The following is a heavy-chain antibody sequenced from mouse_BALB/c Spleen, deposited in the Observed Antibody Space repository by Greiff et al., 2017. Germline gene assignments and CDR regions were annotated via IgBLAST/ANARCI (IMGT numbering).Heavy chain of an antibody. V-gene: IGHV1S56*01. CDR3: ARPSYDWYFDV. D-gene: IGHD1-1*01. CDR1: GYTFTSYY. Sequence: QVQLQQSGPELVKPGASVRISCKASGYTFTSYYIHWVQQRPGQGLEWIGWIYPGNVNTKYNEKFKGKATLTADKSSSTAYMQLSSMTSEDSAVYFCARPSYDWYFDVWGEGTTVTVSS. CDR2: IYPGNVNT. J-gene: IGHJ1*01.